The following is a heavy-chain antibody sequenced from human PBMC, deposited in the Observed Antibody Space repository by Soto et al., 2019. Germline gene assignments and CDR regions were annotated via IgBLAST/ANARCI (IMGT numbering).Heavy chain of an antibody. CDR1: GGTFSSYT. D-gene: IGHD2-2*01. J-gene: IGHJ4*02. Sequence: GASVKVSCKASGGTFSSYTISWVRQAPGQGLEWMGRIIPILGIANYAQKFQGRVTITADKSTSTAYMELSSLRSEDTAVYYCARGRFKQLPEGLPDHPTFDYWGQGTLVTVSS. CDR2: IIPILGIA. V-gene: IGHV1-69*02. CDR3: ARGRFKQLPEGLPDHPTFDY.